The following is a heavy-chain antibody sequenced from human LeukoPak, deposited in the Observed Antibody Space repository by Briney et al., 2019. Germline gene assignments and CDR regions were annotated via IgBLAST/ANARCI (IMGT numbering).Heavy chain of an antibody. CDR1: EYHFTNYW. CDR3: ARQESAQWDVFDI. J-gene: IGHJ3*02. D-gene: IGHD2-8*01. Sequence: GESRKISWKGFEYHFTNYWIGWGRRMPGKGVGGRGIIYPGDSHTIYTPSFHGQVPISAHKSINTAYLPWSSLKASDTAMYYCARQESAQWDVFDIWGQGTMVAVSS. CDR2: IYPGDSHT. V-gene: IGHV5-51*01.